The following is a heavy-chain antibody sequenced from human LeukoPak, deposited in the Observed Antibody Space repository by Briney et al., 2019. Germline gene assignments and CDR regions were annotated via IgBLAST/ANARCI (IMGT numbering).Heavy chain of an antibody. Sequence: SETLSLTCTVSGGSISSYYWSWIRQPPGKGLEWIGYIHFSGSTNYNPSLKSRLTISVDTSKSQFPLRLSSVTAADTAVYYCAREDDYGDYSRAFDIWGQGTRVTVSP. V-gene: IGHV4-59*01. D-gene: IGHD4-17*01. CDR2: IHFSGST. CDR3: AREDDYGDYSRAFDI. CDR1: GGSISSYY. J-gene: IGHJ3*02.